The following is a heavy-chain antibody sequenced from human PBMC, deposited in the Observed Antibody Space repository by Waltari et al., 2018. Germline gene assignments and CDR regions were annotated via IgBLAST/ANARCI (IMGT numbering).Heavy chain of an antibody. Sequence: EVQLVESGGGLVKPGGSLRLSCSVSGLTFNHAWVSWVRQAPGKGLGGVCHIKSKTEGGTTDYAAPVKGRFTISRDDSKNTLYLQMNSLKTEDTAVYYCTTTRWFTFDYWGQGTLVTVSS. CDR3: TTTRWFTFDY. J-gene: IGHJ4*02. D-gene: IGHD2-15*01. CDR2: IKSKTEGGTT. CDR1: GLTFNHAW. V-gene: IGHV3-15*01.